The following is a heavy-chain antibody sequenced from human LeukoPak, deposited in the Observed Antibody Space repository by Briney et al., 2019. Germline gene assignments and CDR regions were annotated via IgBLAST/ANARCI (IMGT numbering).Heavy chain of an antibody. D-gene: IGHD3-22*01. J-gene: IGHJ4*02. CDR1: GVTLSNYG. V-gene: IGHV3-23*01. Sequence: GGSLRLSCAVSGVTLSNYGMSWVRQAPGKGLEWVAGISGSGGGTNYADSVKGRFTISRGSPKNTLYLQMNSLRAEDTAVYFCAKRGVVIRVILVGFHKEANYFDSWGQGALVTVSS. CDR2: ISGSGGGT. CDR3: AKRGVVIRVILVGFHKEANYFDS.